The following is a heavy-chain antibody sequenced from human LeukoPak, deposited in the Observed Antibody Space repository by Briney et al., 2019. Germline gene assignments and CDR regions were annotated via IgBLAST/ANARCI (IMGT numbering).Heavy chain of an antibody. CDR3: ASSLAGDAFDI. D-gene: IGHD3-10*01. Sequence: SETLSLTCAVSGGSISSSNWWNWVRQPPGKGLEWIGSIYYSGSTYYNPSLKSRVTISVDTSKNQFSLKLSSVTAADTAVYYCASSLAGDAFDIWGQGTMVTVSS. CDR2: IYYSGST. CDR1: GGSISSSNW. J-gene: IGHJ3*02. V-gene: IGHV4-4*02.